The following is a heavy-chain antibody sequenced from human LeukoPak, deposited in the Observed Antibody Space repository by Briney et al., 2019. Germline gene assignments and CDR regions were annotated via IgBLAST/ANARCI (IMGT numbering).Heavy chain of an antibody. V-gene: IGHV1-46*01. CDR1: GYTFTSYY. CDR3: ARGGTWLSHHYTSGKDY. Sequence: GASVKVSCKASGYTFTSYYMHWVRQAPGQGLEWMGIINPSGGSTSYAQKFQGRVTMTRDTSTSTVYMELSSLRSEDTAVYYCARGGTWLSHHYTSGKDYWGQGTLVTVSS. D-gene: IGHD6-19*01. CDR2: INPSGGST. J-gene: IGHJ4*02.